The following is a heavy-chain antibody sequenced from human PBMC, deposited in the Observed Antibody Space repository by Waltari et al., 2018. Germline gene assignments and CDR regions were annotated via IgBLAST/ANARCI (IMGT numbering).Heavy chain of an antibody. Sequence: EVQLVESGGGSVQPGGSLRLSCAASGMPFSNYWMNGVSQAPGKGGEWVAKKKQDGSEKNYVDSVEGRFSISRDNAQNSLYLQMNSLRAEDTAIYYCVTGLTTVTAKDYFDHWGQGALVTVSS. D-gene: IGHD4-17*01. CDR3: VTGLTTVTAKDYFDH. V-gene: IGHV3-7*01. J-gene: IGHJ4*02. CDR2: KKQDGSEK. CDR1: GMPFSNYW.